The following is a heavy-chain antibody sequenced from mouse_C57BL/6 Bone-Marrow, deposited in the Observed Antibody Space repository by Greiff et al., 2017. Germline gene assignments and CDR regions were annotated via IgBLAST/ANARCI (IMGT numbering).Heavy chain of an antibody. CDR3: TTLDWYFDV. J-gene: IGHJ1*03. CDR2: IDPENGDT. CDR1: GFNIKDDY. V-gene: IGHV14-4*01. Sequence: VQLQQSGAELVRPGASVTLSCTASGFNIKDDYMHWVKQRPEQGLEWIGWIDPENGDTEYASKFQGKATITADTSSNTAYLQLSSLTSEDTAVYYCTTLDWYFDVWGTGTTVTVSA.